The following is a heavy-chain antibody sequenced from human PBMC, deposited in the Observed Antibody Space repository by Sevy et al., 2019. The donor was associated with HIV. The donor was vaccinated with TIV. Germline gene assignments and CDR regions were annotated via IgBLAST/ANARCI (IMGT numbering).Heavy chain of an antibody. CDR3: ARLTTRPTSDLYGMDV. CDR2: INPNDDVT. V-gene: IGHV1-2*02. J-gene: IGHJ6*02. CDR1: GYTFSDYY. D-gene: IGHD4-17*01. Sequence: ASVKVSCKASGYTFSDYYIHWVRQAPGQGLEWMAWINPNDDVTHYAQRFQGGVTLTRDTSVSTAYMDLRGLRYDDTAIYYCARLTTRPTSDLYGMDVWGQGTPVTVSS.